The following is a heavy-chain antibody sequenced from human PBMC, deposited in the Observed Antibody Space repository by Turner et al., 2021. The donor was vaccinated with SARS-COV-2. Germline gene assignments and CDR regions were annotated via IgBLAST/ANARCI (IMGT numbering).Heavy chain of an antibody. J-gene: IGHJ3*02. V-gene: IGHV1-69*06. Sequence: QVQLVQSGPEVKKAGSSVKVSCKASGGSFSSYGISWVRQAPGQGLEWMGGIIPIFDTTNNAQRFKGRVTITADKYTSTAFLELSSLRADDTALYYCARYIRGDGAALAFDIWGQGTMVTISS. CDR3: ARYIRGDGAALAFDI. CDR1: GGSFSSYG. CDR2: IIPIFDTT. D-gene: IGHD1-26*01.